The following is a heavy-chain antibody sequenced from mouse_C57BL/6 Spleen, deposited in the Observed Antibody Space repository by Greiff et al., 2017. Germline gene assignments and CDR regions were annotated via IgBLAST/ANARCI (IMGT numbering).Heavy chain of an antibody. CDR1: GYAFSSYW. J-gene: IGHJ1*03. D-gene: IGHD1-1*01. CDR2: IYPGDGDT. CDR3: ARSGTTVVDYFDV. V-gene: IGHV1-80*01. Sequence: QVQLQQSGAELVKPGASVKISCKASGYAFSSYWMNWVKQRPGKGLEWIGQIYPGDGDTNYNGKFKGKATLTADKSSSTAYMQLSSLTSEDSAVYFCARSGTTVVDYFDVWGTGTTVTVSS.